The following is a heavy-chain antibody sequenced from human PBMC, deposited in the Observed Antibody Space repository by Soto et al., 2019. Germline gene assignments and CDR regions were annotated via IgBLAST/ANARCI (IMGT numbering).Heavy chain of an antibody. CDR2: ISGSGGST. CDR1: GFTFSSYA. CDR3: AKSPGGYCSGGSCYGNY. D-gene: IGHD2-15*01. V-gene: IGHV3-23*01. J-gene: IGHJ4*02. Sequence: EVQLLESGGGLVQPGGSLRLSCAASGFTFSSYAMSWVRQAPGKGLXWVSAISGSGGSTYYADSVKGRFTISRDNSKNTLYLQMNSLRAEDTAVYYCAKSPGGYCSGGSCYGNYWGQGTLVTVSS.